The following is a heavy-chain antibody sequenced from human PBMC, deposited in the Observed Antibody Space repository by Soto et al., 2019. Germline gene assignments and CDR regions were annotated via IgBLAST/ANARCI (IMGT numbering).Heavy chain of an antibody. CDR3: ARAVASAGSY. V-gene: IGHV3-7*01. J-gene: IGHJ4*02. CDR1: GFTLSTYW. CDR2: INQDGSVK. Sequence: EVQLVESGGGLVQPGGSLRLSCAASGFTLSTYWMTWVRQAPGKGLEWVANINQDGSVKYYVDSVKGRFTISRDNAKNSQFLQMSSLRAEDTAVYYCARAVASAGSYWGQGTQVTVSA. D-gene: IGHD6-13*01.